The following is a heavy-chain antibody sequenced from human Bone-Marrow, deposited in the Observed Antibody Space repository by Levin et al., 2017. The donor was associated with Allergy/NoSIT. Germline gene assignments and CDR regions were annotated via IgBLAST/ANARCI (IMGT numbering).Heavy chain of an antibody. J-gene: IGHJ6*02. V-gene: IGHV3-15*01. Sequence: GIRKAQGKGLEWVGRIKSKTDGGTTDYAAPVKGRFTISRDDSKNTLYLQMNSLKTEDTAVYYCTTGPGQQLVPRGMDGWGQGTTVTVSS. CDR3: TTGPGQQLVPRGMDG. CDR2: IKSKTDGGTT. D-gene: IGHD6-13*01.